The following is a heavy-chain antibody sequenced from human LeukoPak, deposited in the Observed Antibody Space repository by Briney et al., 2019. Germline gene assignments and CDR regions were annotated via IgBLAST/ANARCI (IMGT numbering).Heavy chain of an antibody. CDR2: ISSSGSTI. CDR3: ARDRPLLWFGESDAFDI. J-gene: IGHJ3*02. CDR1: GFTFSSYE. Sequence: GGSLRLSCAASGFTFSSYEMNWVRQAPGKGLEWVSYISSSGSTIYYADSVKGRFTISRDNAKNSLYLQMNGLRAEDTAVYYCARDRPLLWFGESDAFDIWGQGTMVTVSS. D-gene: IGHD3-10*01. V-gene: IGHV3-48*03.